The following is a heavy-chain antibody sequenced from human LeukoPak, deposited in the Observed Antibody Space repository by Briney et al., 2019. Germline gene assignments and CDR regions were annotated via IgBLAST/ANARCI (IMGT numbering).Heavy chain of an antibody. CDR2: ISAYNGNT. V-gene: IGHV1-18*01. Sequence: GASVKVSCKASGYTFTSYGISWVRQAPGQGLEWMGWISAYNGNTNYAQKFQGRVTMTTDASTSTAYMDLRSLRSDDTAVYYCARDQGSGSYRFVDYWGQGTLVTVSS. J-gene: IGHJ4*02. CDR1: GYTFTSYG. D-gene: IGHD3-10*01. CDR3: ARDQGSGSYRFVDY.